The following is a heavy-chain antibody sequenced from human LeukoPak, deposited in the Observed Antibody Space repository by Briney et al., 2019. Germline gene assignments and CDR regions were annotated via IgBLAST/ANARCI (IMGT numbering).Heavy chain of an antibody. V-gene: IGHV3-15*01. CDR3: TRGAPQADVFDI. CDR1: GFTFRTYN. D-gene: IGHD1-26*01. Sequence: GGSLRLSCAASGFTFRTYNMNWVRQAPGRGLEWVGRFKSKAAGGTTDYAAPVAGRFTISRDDSKNMLYLQMNSLKTEDTAVYYCTRGAPQADVFDIWGQGTMVTVSS. J-gene: IGHJ3*02. CDR2: FKSKAAGGTT.